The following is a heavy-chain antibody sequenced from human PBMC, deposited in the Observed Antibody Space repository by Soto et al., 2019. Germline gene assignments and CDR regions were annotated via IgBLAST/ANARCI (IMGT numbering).Heavy chain of an antibody. CDR1: GDSISSNNW. V-gene: IGHV4-4*02. D-gene: IGHD4-17*01. Sequence: QVQLQESGPGLVKPSGTLSLTCAVSGDSISSNNWWSWVRQPPGKGLEWIGEIHHSGSSNHNSSLKSRVTISVDKSKNQFSLKLSSVTAADTAVYYCAGGHMTTGSRYDYWGQGTLVTVSS. CDR2: IHHSGSS. J-gene: IGHJ4*02. CDR3: AGGHMTTGSRYDY.